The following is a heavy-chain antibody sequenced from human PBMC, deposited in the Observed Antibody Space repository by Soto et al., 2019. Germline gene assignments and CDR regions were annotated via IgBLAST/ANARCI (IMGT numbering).Heavy chain of an antibody. CDR3: ARELLFYDSDGFSWDDAFDI. J-gene: IGHJ3*02. Sequence: SETLSLTFAVSCGSLSSSAYSWSWIRQPPGKGLEWIGFIYQSGSTYYNPSLKSRVTMSLDRPKNQFSLKLSSVTAADTAVYYCARELLFYDSDGFSWDDAFDIWGQGTMVTVSS. CDR1: CGSLSSSAYS. CDR2: IYQSGST. V-gene: IGHV4-30-2*01. D-gene: IGHD3-22*01.